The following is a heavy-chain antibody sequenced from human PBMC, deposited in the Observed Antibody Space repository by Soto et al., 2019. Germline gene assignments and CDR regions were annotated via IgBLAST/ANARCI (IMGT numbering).Heavy chain of an antibody. J-gene: IGHJ4*02. CDR3: ATQDFRGATGTT. CDR1: GFSFSTCA. V-gene: IGHV3-23*01. Sequence: PGGSLRLSCVPSGFSFSTCAMGWVRQAPGKGLEWVSLISPNSAATYYTDSVKGRFTISRDNSKNTLYLQMNSLRAEDTAIYNCATQDFRGATGTTWGQGTLVTVSS. D-gene: IGHD1-1*01. CDR2: ISPNSAAT.